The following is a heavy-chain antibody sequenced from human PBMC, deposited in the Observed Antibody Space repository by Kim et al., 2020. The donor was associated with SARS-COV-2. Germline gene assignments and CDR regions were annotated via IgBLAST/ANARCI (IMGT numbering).Heavy chain of an antibody. Sequence: ASVKVSCKASGYTFTNYYVHWVRQAPGQGLEWVGAINPSGGITNYAQKFQGRVTMTTDTSASTIYMELNSLTSEDTALYYCAGEGTIFGVLMGLDHWGQGTLVTVSS. CDR2: INPSGGIT. CDR1: GYTFTNYY. D-gene: IGHD3-3*01. CDR3: AGEGTIFGVLMGLDH. J-gene: IGHJ4*02. V-gene: IGHV1-46*01.